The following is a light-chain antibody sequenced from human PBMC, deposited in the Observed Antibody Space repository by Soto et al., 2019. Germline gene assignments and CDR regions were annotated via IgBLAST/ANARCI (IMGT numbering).Light chain of an antibody. J-gene: IGLJ1*01. CDR3: MSYTTGFTYV. CDR1: SSDVGAHNY. Sequence: QSFLTQPASVSGSPGQSITIFCTGTSSDVGAHNYFSWYQQYPVKGHQLLIYEFSNRPSGVSSRFSGAKSGNPASLTISGLQTGDEAEYHFMSYTTGFTYVFGTGTKLTVL. CDR2: EFS. V-gene: IGLV2-14*01.